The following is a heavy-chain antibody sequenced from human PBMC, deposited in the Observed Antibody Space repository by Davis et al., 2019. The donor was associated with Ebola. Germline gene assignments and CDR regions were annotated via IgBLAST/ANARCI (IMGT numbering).Heavy chain of an antibody. V-gene: IGHV4-39*01. J-gene: IGHJ4*02. D-gene: IGHD3-22*01. CDR1: GGSISSSIYY. CDR2: IHYSGST. CDR3: ATGSGYYYY. Sequence: SETLSLTCTVSGGSISSSIYYWGWIRQPPGKGLEWIGSIHYSGSTYYNPSLKSRVTISVDTSKNQFSLKLSSVTAADTAVYYCATGSGYYYYWGQGTLVTVSS.